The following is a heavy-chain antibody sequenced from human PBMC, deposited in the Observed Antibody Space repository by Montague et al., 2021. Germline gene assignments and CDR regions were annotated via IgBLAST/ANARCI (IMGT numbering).Heavy chain of an antibody. V-gene: IGHV4-61*02. CDR3: ARDPRNYDMLTGCYGFYYYGLDV. CDR1: GASITSGGYY. CDR2: INTSGNT. Sequence: TLSLTCTVSGASITSGGYYWTWIRQPAGKGLEWIGRINTSGNTDYNPSLSSRVTILVDTSRNHFPLKLYSVTAADTATYFCARDPRNYDMLTGCYGFYYYGLDVWGQGTTVTVSS. J-gene: IGHJ6*02. D-gene: IGHD3-9*01.